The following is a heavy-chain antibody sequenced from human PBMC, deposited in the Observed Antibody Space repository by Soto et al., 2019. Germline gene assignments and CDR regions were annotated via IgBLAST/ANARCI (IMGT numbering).Heavy chain of an antibody. Sequence: ASETLSLTGTVSGGAVSTTTYYWSWIRQPPGKGVEWVGYIYYSGRTDYTPSLKSGVTISVDPSKNQFSLKLSSVPAADTGVYYCASLLYYDSRRYFDSWGQGTLVTVSS. D-gene: IGHD3-22*01. J-gene: IGHJ4*02. CDR1: GGAVSTTTYY. CDR3: ASLLYYDSRRYFDS. CDR2: IYYSGRT. V-gene: IGHV4-61*01.